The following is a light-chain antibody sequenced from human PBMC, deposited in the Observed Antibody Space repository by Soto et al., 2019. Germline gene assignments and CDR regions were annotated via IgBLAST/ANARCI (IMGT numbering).Light chain of an antibody. CDR3: QQFHNWPPIT. Sequence: DIQMTPSPSSLSASVGDRVTLTCRASQGISNHLAWYQQTPGKVPKLLIYAASTLQSGVPSRFSGSGSGTEFTLTISSLQSEDFAVYYCQQFHNWPPITFGQGTRLEIK. J-gene: IGKJ5*01. CDR2: AAS. V-gene: IGKV1-27*01. CDR1: QGISNH.